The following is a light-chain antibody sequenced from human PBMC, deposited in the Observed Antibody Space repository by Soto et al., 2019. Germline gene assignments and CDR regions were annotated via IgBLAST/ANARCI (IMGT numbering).Light chain of an antibody. V-gene: IGLV2-14*01. CDR1: SSDVGGYNY. CDR2: DVS. J-gene: IGLJ2*01. CDR3: SSYTSSSTPDV. Sequence: QSALTQPASVSGSPGQSITISCTGTSSDVGGYNYVSWYQQHPGTAPKLMIYDVSNRPSGVANRFSGSKSGNTASLTISGLQAEDEADYYCSSYTSSSTPDVFGGGTKLTVL.